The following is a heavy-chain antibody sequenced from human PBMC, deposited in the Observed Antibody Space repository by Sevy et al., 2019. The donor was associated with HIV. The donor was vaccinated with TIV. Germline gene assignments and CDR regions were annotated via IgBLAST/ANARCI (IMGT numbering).Heavy chain of an antibody. V-gene: IGHV3-23*01. J-gene: IGHJ4*02. CDR2: ISGSGGST. Sequence: GGSLRLSCAASGFTFSSYAMSWVRQAPGKGLEWVSAISGSGGSTYYADSVKGRFTISRDNSKNMLYLQMNSLRAEDTAVYYCAKTGGVRGVIQIFDYWGQGTLVTVSS. D-gene: IGHD3-10*01. CDR1: GFTFSSYA. CDR3: AKTGGVRGVIQIFDY.